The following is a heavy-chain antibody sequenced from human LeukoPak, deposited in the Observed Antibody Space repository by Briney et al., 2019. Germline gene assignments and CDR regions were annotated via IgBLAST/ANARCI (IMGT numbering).Heavy chain of an antibody. CDR2: INSDGSST. CDR1: GFTFSSCW. CDR3: ARGGGYSYDSFDY. D-gene: IGHD5-18*01. Sequence: GGSLRLSCAASGFTFSSCWMHWVRQAPGKGLVWVSRINSDGSSTSYADSVKGRFTISRDNAKNTLYLQMNSLRAEDTAVYYCARGGGYSYDSFDYWGQGTLVTVSS. V-gene: IGHV3-74*01. J-gene: IGHJ4*02.